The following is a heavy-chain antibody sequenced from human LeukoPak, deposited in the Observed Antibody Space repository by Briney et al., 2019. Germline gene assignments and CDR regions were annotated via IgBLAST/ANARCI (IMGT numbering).Heavy chain of an antibody. CDR2: IKYDGSEE. J-gene: IGHJ4*02. CDR3: AYTNHLTY. D-gene: IGHD3-16*01. CDR1: GLTFSGQW. Sequence: PGGSLRLSCAASGLTFSGQWMNWVRQAPGQGLEWVANIKYDGSEEYYADSVKGRFTIFRDNAKNSLSLQMNYVRAGDTAIYYCAYTNHLTYWGQGTLVTVSS. V-gene: IGHV3-7*01.